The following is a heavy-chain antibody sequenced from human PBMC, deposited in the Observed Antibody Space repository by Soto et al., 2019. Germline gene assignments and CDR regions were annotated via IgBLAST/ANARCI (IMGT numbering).Heavy chain of an antibody. J-gene: IGHJ5*02. CDR2: IYYSGGT. CDR1: GGSISSSSYF. Sequence: QLQLQESGPGLVKPSETLSLTCSVSGGSISSSSYFWGWIRQPPGKGLEWIGSIYYSGGTYYNPSLKSRVTVSVDTSKNRFSLKLSSVTAADTAVYYCARHPSDFWFDPWGQGTLVTVSS. V-gene: IGHV4-39*01. CDR3: ARHPSDFWFDP. D-gene: IGHD2-21*02.